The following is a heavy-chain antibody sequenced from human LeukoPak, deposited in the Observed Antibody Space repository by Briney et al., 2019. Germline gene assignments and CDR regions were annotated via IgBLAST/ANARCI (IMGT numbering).Heavy chain of an antibody. CDR2: ISSSSSYI. CDR1: GFTFISYS. V-gene: IGHV3-21*01. Sequence: GSLRLSCAASGFTFISYSMNWVRQAPGKGLEWVSSISSSSSYIYYADSVKGRFTISRDNAKNSLYLQMNSLRAEDTAVYYCARARGYCSGGSCFRDYYYYYGMDVWGQGTTVTVSS. CDR3: ARARGYCSGGSCFRDYYYYYGMDV. J-gene: IGHJ6*02. D-gene: IGHD2-15*01.